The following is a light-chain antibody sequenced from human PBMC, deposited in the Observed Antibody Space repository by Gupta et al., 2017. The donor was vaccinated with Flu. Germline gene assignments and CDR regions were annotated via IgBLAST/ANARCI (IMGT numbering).Light chain of an antibody. Sequence: QSAPIYPSPVSGSPGQALPIPSTGNPSDVGGYNYVSWYQQHPGKAPKLMIYEVSNRPSGVSNRFSGSKSGNTASLAISGLQAEDEADYYCMSYTTSSTLPFVFGTGTKVTVL. V-gene: IGLV2-14*01. J-gene: IGLJ1*01. CDR2: EVS. CDR3: MSYTTSSTLPFV. CDR1: PSDVGGYNY.